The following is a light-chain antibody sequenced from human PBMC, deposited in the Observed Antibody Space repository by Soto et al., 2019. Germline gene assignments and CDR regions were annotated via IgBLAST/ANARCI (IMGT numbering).Light chain of an antibody. CDR1: QSVSSSY. J-gene: IGKJ1*01. Sequence: EIVLTQSPGTLSLSPGERATLSCRASQSVSSSYLAWYQQKPGQAPRLLIYGASSRATGILDRFSGSGSGTYFTLTISRLEPDDFAVYYCQQYGSSRTFGQGTKVEIK. CDR3: QQYGSSRT. V-gene: IGKV3-20*01. CDR2: GAS.